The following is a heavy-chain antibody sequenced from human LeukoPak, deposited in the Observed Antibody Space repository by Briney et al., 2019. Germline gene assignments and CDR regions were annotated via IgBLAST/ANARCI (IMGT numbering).Heavy chain of an antibody. Sequence: GGSLRLSCAASGFTFSSYWMSWVRQAPGKGLEWVANIKQDGSEKYYVDSVKGRFTISRDNAKNSLYLQMNSLRAEDTAVYYCAREPQGYYDSSGYLYYYGMDVWGQGTTVTVSS. V-gene: IGHV3-7*01. D-gene: IGHD3-22*01. CDR2: IKQDGSEK. J-gene: IGHJ6*02. CDR1: GFTFSSYW. CDR3: AREPQGYYDSSGYLYYYGMDV.